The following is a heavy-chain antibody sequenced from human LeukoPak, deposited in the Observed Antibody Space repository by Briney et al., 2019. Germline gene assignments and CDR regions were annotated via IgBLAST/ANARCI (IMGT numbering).Heavy chain of an antibody. Sequence: GGSLRLSCAASGFTFSSNYMSWVRQAPGKGLEWVSVIYSGGSTYYPDSVKGRFTISRDNSKNTLYLQMNSLRAEDTAVYYCARERRCSSTSCSYYFDYWGQGTLVTVSS. J-gene: IGHJ4*02. CDR2: IYSGGST. D-gene: IGHD2-2*01. CDR1: GFTFSSNY. V-gene: IGHV3-53*01. CDR3: ARERRCSSTSCSYYFDY.